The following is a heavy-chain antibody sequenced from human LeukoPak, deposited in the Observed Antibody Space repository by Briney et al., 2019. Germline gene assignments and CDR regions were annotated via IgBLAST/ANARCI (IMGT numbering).Heavy chain of an antibody. CDR1: GGSLSGYY. J-gene: IGHJ5*02. D-gene: IGHD3-10*01. CDR2: INHSGST. CDR3: ARHRMVRGVIIRTTTHNWFDP. Sequence: SETLSLTCAVYGGSLSGYYWSWIRQPPGKGLEWIGEINHSGSTNYNPSLKSRVTISVDTSKNQFSLKLSSVTAADTAVYYCARHRMVRGVIIRTTTHNWFDPWGQGTLVTVSS. V-gene: IGHV4-34*01.